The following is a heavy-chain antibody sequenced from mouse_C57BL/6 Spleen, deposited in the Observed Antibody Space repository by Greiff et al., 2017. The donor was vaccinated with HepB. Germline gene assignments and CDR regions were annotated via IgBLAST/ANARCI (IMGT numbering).Heavy chain of an antibody. Sequence: EVKLLESGPGLVKPSQSLSLTCSVTGYSITSGYYWNWIRQFPGNKLEWMGYISYDGSNNYNPSLKNRISITRDTSKNQFFLKLNSVTTEDTATYYCARRGLQYWYFDVWGTGTTVTVSS. J-gene: IGHJ1*03. V-gene: IGHV3-6*01. CDR1: GYSITSGYY. CDR3: ARRGLQYWYFDV. CDR2: ISYDGSN. D-gene: IGHD2-4*01.